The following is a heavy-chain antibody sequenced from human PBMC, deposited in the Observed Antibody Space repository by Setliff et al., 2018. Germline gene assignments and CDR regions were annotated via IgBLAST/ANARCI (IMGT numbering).Heavy chain of an antibody. J-gene: IGHJ1*01. CDR2: IYTSGTT. CDR1: GASIGSGSHY. V-gene: IGHV4-61*02. Sequence: SETLSLTCTVSGASIGSGSHYWSWIRQPAGRGLEWIGRIYTSGTTNYSPSLKSRVSISSDTSKNVISLKLNSVTAADTAVYFCARVDFTMIQGVLGLWGQGTLVTVSS. D-gene: IGHD3-10*01. CDR3: ARVDFTMIQGVLGL.